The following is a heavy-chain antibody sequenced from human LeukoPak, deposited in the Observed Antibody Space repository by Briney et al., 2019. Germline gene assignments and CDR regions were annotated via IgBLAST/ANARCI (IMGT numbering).Heavy chain of an antibody. CDR1: GGTFSSYA. CDR3: AREFSVVGARLYY. CDR2: INPNSGGT. J-gene: IGHJ4*02. D-gene: IGHD1-26*01. V-gene: IGHV1-2*02. Sequence: GASVKVSCKASGGTFSSYAISWVRQAPGQGLEWMGWINPNSGGTNYAQKFQGRVTMTRDTSISTAYMELSRLRSDDTAVYYCAREFSVVGARLYYWGQGTLVTVSS.